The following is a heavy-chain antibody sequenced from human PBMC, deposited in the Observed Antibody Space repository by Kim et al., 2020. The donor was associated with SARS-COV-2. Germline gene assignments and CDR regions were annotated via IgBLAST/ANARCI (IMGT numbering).Heavy chain of an antibody. Sequence: GGSLRLSCAASGFTFSSYAMHWVRQAPGKGLEWVAVISYDGSNKYYADSVKGRFTISRDNSKNTLYLQMNSLRAEDTAVYYCARGDYDFWSGPRAAFDI. J-gene: IGHJ3*02. CDR2: ISYDGSNK. CDR3: ARGDYDFWSGPRAAFDI. V-gene: IGHV3-30*04. CDR1: GFTFSSYA. D-gene: IGHD3-3*01.